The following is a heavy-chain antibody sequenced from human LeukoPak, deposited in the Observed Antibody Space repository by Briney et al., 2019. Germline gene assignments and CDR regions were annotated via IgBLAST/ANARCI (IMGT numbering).Heavy chain of an antibody. D-gene: IGHD3-22*01. CDR2: ISGSGGST. Sequence: GGSLRLSCAASGFTFSSYAMSWVRQAPGKGLEWVSAISGSGGSTYYADSVKGRFTISRDNSKNTLYLQMNSLRAEDTAVYYCAKDDRLAYDSSGYYYARFDYWGQGTLVTVSS. CDR3: AKDDRLAYDSSGYYYARFDY. CDR1: GFTFSSYA. J-gene: IGHJ4*02. V-gene: IGHV3-23*01.